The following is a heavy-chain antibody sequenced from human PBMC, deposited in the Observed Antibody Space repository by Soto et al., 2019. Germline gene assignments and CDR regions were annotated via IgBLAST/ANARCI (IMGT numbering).Heavy chain of an antibody. J-gene: IGHJ6*02. CDR1: GGTFSSYA. Sequence: GSSVKVSCKASGGTFSSYAIRWVRQAPRQGLEWMGGIIPIFATANYAQKFQGRVTITADESTSTAYMELSSLRSEDTAVYYCARIGKDSSGYYPGWYYYGMDVWGQGTTVTVSS. CDR3: ARIGKDSSGYYPGWYYYGMDV. V-gene: IGHV1-69*13. D-gene: IGHD3-22*01. CDR2: IIPIFATA.